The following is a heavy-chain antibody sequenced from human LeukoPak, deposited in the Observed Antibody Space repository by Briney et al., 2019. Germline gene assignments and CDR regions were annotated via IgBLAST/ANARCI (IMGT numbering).Heavy chain of an antibody. CDR1: GFPFSSHG. D-gene: IGHD3-3*01. Sequence: GGSLRLSCAGSGFPFSSHGMNWVRQAPGKGLEWVSGITGSGGSTYYADSVKGRFTISRDNSKNTLYLQMNSLRAEDTAIYYCARDERLLSFLKWGQGTLVTVSS. J-gene: IGHJ4*02. CDR3: ARDERLLSFLK. CDR2: ITGSGGST. V-gene: IGHV3-23*01.